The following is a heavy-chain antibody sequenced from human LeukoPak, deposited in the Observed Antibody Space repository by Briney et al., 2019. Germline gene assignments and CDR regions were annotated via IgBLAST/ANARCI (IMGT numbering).Heavy chain of an antibody. Sequence: PGESLRLSCAASGFTFSSYGMHWVRQAPGKGLEWVAVISYDGSNKYYADSVKGRFTISRDNSKNTLYLQMNSLRAEDTAVYYCAKETRWLHDAFDIWGQGTMVTVSS. CDR3: AKETRWLHDAFDI. J-gene: IGHJ3*02. V-gene: IGHV3-30*18. CDR2: ISYDGSNK. CDR1: GFTFSSYG. D-gene: IGHD5-24*01.